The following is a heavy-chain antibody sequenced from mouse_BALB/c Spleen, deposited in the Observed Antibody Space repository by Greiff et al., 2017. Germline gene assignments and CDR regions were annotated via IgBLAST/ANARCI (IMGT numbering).Heavy chain of an antibody. CDR2: ISYDGSN. Sequence: EVKLQESGPGLVKPSQSLSLTCSVTGYSITSGYYWNWIRQFPGNKLEWMGYISYDGSNNYNPSLKNRISITRDTSKNQFFLKLNSVTTEDTATYYCAREDYRYDGSSYYFDYWGQGTTLTVSS. V-gene: IGHV3-6*02. J-gene: IGHJ2*01. D-gene: IGHD2-14*01. CDR1: GYSITSGYY. CDR3: AREDYRYDGSSYYFDY.